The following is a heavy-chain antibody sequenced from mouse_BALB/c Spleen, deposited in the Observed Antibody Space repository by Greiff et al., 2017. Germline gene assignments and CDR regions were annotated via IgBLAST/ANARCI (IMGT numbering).Heavy chain of an antibody. CDR2: IDPYDSET. V-gene: IGHV1-52*01. J-gene: IGHJ4*01. CDR1: GYTFTSYW. CDR3: ARSTMITTGYAMDY. D-gene: IGHD2-4*01. Sequence: QVQLKQPGAELVRPGASVKLSCKASGYTFTSYWMNWVKQRPEQGLEWIGRIDPYDSETHYNQKFKDKAILTVDKSSSTAYMQLSSLTSEDSAVYYCARSTMITTGYAMDYWGQGTSVTVSS.